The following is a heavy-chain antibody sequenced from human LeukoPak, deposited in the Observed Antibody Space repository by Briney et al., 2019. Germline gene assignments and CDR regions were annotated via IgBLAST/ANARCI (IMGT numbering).Heavy chain of an antibody. CDR1: GFTFSSYS. D-gene: IGHD2-15*01. V-gene: IGHV3-21*01. J-gene: IGHJ4*02. Sequence: GGSLRLSCAASGFTFSSYSMNWVRQAPGKGLEWVSSISSSSSYIYYADSVKGRFTISRDNVKNSLYLQMNSLRAEDTAVYYCASVGFRAFDYWGQGTLVTVSS. CDR3: ASVGFRAFDY. CDR2: ISSSSSYI.